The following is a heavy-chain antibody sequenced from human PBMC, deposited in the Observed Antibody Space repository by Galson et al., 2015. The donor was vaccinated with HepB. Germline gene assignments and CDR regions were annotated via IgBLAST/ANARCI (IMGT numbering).Heavy chain of an antibody. CDR3: VRGLATVGKVFDY. Sequence: SLRLSCAASGFTFTSYGMNWVRQAPGKGLEWVSYINVGSSIIYYAESVKGRFTISRDNAKNSLYLQMNSLRAEDTAVYYCVRGLATVGKVFDYWGQGTLVTVSS. D-gene: IGHD6-13*01. CDR2: INVGSSII. V-gene: IGHV3-48*01. J-gene: IGHJ4*02. CDR1: GFTFTSYG.